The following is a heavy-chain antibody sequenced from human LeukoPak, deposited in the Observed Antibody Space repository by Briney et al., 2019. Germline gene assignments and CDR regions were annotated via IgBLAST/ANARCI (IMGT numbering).Heavy chain of an antibody. CDR2: IHTSGSN. V-gene: IGHV4-4*09. CDR1: GVSISPYY. J-gene: IGHJ3*01. CDR3: ARLSPAVHLGAYL. D-gene: IGHD1-26*01. Sequence: PSETLSLTCAVSGVSISPYYWAWIRQPPGKGLEWIGYIHTSGSNNQYPSLKGRVTISVDKSKNHFSLGLTSVTAADTAVYYCARLSPAVHLGAYLWGQGTMVTVSS.